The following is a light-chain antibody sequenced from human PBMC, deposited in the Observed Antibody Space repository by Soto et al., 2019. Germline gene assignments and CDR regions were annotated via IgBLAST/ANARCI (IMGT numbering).Light chain of an antibody. CDR1: QSISSR. CDR3: QQGYSTPPT. V-gene: IGKV1-39*01. J-gene: IGKJ4*01. CDR2: VAS. Sequence: DIQMTQSPSSLSASVGDRVTITCRASQSISSRLNWYQQRPGKAPTLLIYVASRLQSGVPSRFSGSGSGTDFTLTIRSLQPEDFAVYYCQQGYSTPPTFGGGTKVEIK.